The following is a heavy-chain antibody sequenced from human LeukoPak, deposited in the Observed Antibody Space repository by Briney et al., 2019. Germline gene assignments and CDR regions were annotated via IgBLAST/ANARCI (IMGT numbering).Heavy chain of an antibody. CDR1: GYTFTTYG. CDR3: ARDGGYCSVTNCYSAWFDP. CDR2: ISPYNGNT. V-gene: IGHV1-18*01. D-gene: IGHD2-15*01. J-gene: IGHJ5*02. Sequence: GASVKVSCKASGYTFTTYGVNWVRQAPGQGLEWMGWISPYNGNTNYAQKLQGRVTMTTDTSPSTAYMELRSLRSDDTAVYYCARDGGYCSVTNCYSAWFDPWGQGTLVTVSS.